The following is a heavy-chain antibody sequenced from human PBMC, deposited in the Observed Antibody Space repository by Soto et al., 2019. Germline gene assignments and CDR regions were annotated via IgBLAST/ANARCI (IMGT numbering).Heavy chain of an antibody. D-gene: IGHD2-8*01. CDR3: AKNGQPPYYYYGLDV. CDR2: INAGNGNT. Sequence: ASVKVSCKASGYTFTSYAMHWVRQAPGQRLEWMGWINAGNGNTNYAQRFQGRVSMTIDTSTTTAYMELRTLTPDDTAVYYCAKNGQPPYYYYGLDVWGQGTTVTVSS. J-gene: IGHJ6*02. V-gene: IGHV1-3*01. CDR1: GYTFTSYA.